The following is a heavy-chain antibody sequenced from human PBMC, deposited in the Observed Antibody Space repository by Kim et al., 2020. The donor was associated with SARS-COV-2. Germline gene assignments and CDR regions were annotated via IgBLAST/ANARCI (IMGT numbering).Heavy chain of an antibody. V-gene: IGHV3-33*05. Sequence: GGSLRLSCAASGFTFSSYGMNWVRQAPGKGLEWVAVISYDGSNKYYADSVKGRFTISRDNSKNTLYLQMNSLRAEDTAVYYCAREYFHYRYDRIDAFDIWGQGTMGTVSS. CDR1: GFTFSSYG. CDR3: AREYFHYRYDRIDAFDI. CDR2: ISYDGSNK. J-gene: IGHJ3*02. D-gene: IGHD3-22*01.